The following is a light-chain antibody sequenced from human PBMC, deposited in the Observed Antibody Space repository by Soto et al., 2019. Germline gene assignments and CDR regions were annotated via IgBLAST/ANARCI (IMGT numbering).Light chain of an antibody. Sequence: EIVMTQSPLTLSVSPGERATLSCRASQNININLAWYQQRPGQAPRVLIYAASSSASGIPDRFSGSGSGKDFTLTINRLEPDDFAFYYCQQYKDWTPLTFGGGTRVEIK. V-gene: IGKV3D-15*01. J-gene: IGKJ4*01. CDR3: QQYKDWTPLT. CDR1: QNININ. CDR2: AAS.